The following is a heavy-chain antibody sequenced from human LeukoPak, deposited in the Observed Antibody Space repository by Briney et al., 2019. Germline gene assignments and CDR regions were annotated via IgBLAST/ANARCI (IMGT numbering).Heavy chain of an antibody. D-gene: IGHD2-2*01. CDR1: GGTFSSYA. CDR3: ARNIVEVPAARKDYYYYGMDV. CDR2: IIPIFGTA. Sequence: SVKVSCKASGGTFSSYAISWVRQAPGQGLEWMGGIIPIFGTANYAQKFQGRVTITADESTSTAYMELSSLRSEDTAVYYCARNIVEVPAARKDYYYYGMDVWGQGPTVTASS. V-gene: IGHV1-69*13. J-gene: IGHJ6*02.